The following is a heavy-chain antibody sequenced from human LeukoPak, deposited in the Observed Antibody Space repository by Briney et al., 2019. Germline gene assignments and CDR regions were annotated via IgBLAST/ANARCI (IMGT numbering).Heavy chain of an antibody. J-gene: IGHJ4*02. CDR3: ARWGATGYGDY. CDR2: ISPDGKIE. V-gene: IGHV3-33*05. D-gene: IGHD3-9*01. CDR1: GFTFTTFG. Sequence: KPGGSLRLSCAASGFTFTTFGIHWVRQAPGKGLEWVAAISPDGKIEYYTDSVKGRLTISRDNAKNSLYLQMNSLRAEDTAVYYCARWGATGYGDYWGQGTLVTVSS.